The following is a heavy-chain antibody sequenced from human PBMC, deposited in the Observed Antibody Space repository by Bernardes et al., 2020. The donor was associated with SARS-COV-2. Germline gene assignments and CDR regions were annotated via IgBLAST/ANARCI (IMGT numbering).Heavy chain of an antibody. CDR3: AKDRAQAPMYD. J-gene: IGHJ4*02. Sequence: GGSLRLSCAASGFIFNNYGMHWVRQGPGKGLEWVARITYDGAHKNYADSVKGRFTISRDSSKNTLYLQMNSLRGEDTAVYYCAKDRAQAPMYDWGQGIQVTVSS. D-gene: IGHD2-8*01. V-gene: IGHV3-30*18. CDR1: GFIFNNYG. CDR2: ITYDGAHK.